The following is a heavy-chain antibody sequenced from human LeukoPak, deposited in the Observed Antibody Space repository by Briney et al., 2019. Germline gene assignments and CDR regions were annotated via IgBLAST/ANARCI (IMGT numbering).Heavy chain of an antibody. V-gene: IGHV3-30*03. CDR2: IAYDGSNK. CDR1: RFTFSNYG. CDR3: AAVAGIEGFDY. D-gene: IGHD6-19*01. J-gene: IGHJ4*02. Sequence: GGSLRLSCAASRFTFSNYGMHWVRQAPGKGLEWVAVIAYDGSNKYYADSVKGRFTISRDNSKNTVHLQMNTLRAEDTAVYYCAAVAGIEGFDYWGQGTLVTVSS.